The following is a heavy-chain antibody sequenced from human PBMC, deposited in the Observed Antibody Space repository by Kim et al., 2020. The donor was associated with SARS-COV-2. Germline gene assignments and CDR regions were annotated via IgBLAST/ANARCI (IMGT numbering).Heavy chain of an antibody. CDR1: GYKFTDYA. V-gene: IGHV1-3*01. J-gene: IGHJ4*01. D-gene: IGHD2-15*01. Sequence: ASVKVSCKASGYKFTDYALHWVRQAPGQSLEWMGLINAGNTNTKYSQRFQDRVTITRDTPASTAYMVLSSLRSEDTAVYFCARLHCSGGTCFDGGFDYWG. CDR2: INAGNTNT. CDR3: ARLHCSGGTCFDGGFDY.